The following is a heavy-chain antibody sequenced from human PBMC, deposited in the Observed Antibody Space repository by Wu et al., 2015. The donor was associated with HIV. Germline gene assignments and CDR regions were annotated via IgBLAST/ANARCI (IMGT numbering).Heavy chain of an antibody. J-gene: IGHJ3*02. Sequence: QVLLLQSGAELKKPGASVKVSCKTSGYLFTDNYLHWVRQAPGQGLEWMGWINPDTGATNYLQKFQGRVTMTRNRSINTAYLELSNLTSDDTAVYYCVRGARGMPKGAFDIWGHGTLVIVSS. CDR3: VRGARGMPKGAFDI. V-gene: IGHV1-2*02. CDR1: GYLFTDNY. CDR2: INPDTGAT. D-gene: IGHD3-16*01.